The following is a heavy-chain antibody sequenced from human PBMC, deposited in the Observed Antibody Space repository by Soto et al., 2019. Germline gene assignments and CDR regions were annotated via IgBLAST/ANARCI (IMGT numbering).Heavy chain of an antibody. J-gene: IGHJ4*02. CDR3: ARDSSSWYPPFDY. D-gene: IGHD6-13*01. Sequence: EVQLVESGGGLVKPGGSLRLSCAASGFTFSSYSMNWVRQAPGKGLAWVSSISSSSSYIYYADSVKGRFTISRDNAKNSLYLQMNSLRAEDTAVYYCARDSSSWYPPFDYWGQGTLVTVSS. V-gene: IGHV3-21*01. CDR2: ISSSSSYI. CDR1: GFTFSSYS.